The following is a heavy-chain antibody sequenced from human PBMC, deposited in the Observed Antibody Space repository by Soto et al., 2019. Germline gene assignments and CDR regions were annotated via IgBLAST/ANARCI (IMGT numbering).Heavy chain of an antibody. CDR2: INPNSGGT. J-gene: IGHJ5*02. V-gene: IGHV1-2*04. CDR1: GYTFTGYY. Sequence: ASVKASCKASGYTFTGYYMHWVRQAPGQGIAWMGWINPNSGGTNYAQKFAGWVNMTRETFISTASMEMSRLRSHDTAVSYCARHGEGLEGGVDWFVPLGQGTLVTVST. D-gene: IGHD3-10*01. CDR3: ARHGEGLEGGVDWFVP.